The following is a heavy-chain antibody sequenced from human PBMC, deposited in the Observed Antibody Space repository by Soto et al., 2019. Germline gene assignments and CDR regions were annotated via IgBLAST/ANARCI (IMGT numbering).Heavy chain of an antibody. CDR1: GFNFNSYS. CDR3: ARAPVSDRSSLFFDF. V-gene: IGHV3-48*01. Sequence: PGGSLRLSCAASGFNFNSYSMNWVRHIPGKGLEWVSYISASGETKHYADYVRGRFTISRDNAKNSLFLQMIRLRAEDRAVFYCARAPVSDRSSLFFDFWGKGTLVTV. CDR2: ISASGETK. J-gene: IGHJ4*02. D-gene: IGHD3-22*01.